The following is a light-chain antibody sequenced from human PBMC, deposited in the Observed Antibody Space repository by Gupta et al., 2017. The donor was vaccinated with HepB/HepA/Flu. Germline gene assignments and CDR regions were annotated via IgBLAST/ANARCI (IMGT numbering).Light chain of an antibody. J-gene: IGLJ2*01. V-gene: IGLV4-60*03. CDR2: LEGSGSY. Sequence: QPVLPQSSSASASLVSSVKLTCTLSSGHSSYIIAWHQQQPGKAPRYLMKLEGSGSYNKGSGVPDRFSGYSSGADRYLTISNLQSEDEADYYCETWDSNTVVFGGGTKLTVL. CDR1: SGHSSYI. CDR3: ETWDSNTVV.